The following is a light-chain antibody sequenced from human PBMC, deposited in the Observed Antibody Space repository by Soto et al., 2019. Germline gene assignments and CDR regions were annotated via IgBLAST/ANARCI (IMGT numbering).Light chain of an antibody. V-gene: IGLV1-44*01. CDR1: RSNIGTYT. Sequence: QSVLTQSPSESATPGQRVTISCSGGRSNIGTYTVNWYQQLPGTAPTLLIFRNHQRPSGVPDRLSGSKSGTSASLAISGPQSEAEADYYCAAWDDSLRAVVFGGGTKVTVL. J-gene: IGLJ2*01. CDR2: RNH. CDR3: AAWDDSLRAVV.